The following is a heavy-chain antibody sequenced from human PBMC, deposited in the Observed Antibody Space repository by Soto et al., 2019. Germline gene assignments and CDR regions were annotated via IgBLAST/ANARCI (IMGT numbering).Heavy chain of an antibody. D-gene: IGHD2-21*01. J-gene: IGHJ6*03. Sequence: SETLSLTCTVSGGSISSSSYYWGWIRQPPGKGLEWIGSIYYSGSTYYNPSLKSRVTISVDTSKNQFSLKLSSVTAADTAVYYCARHGGEEGAHPPHYYYYMDVWGKGTTVTVSS. CDR2: IYYSGST. V-gene: IGHV4-39*01. CDR1: GGSISSSSYY. CDR3: ARHGGEEGAHPPHYYYYMDV.